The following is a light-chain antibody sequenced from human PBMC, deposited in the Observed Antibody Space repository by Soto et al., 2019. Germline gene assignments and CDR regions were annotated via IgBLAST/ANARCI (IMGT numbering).Light chain of an antibody. CDR1: SSDVGSYNL. CDR2: EGS. V-gene: IGLV2-23*01. J-gene: IGLJ2*01. CDR3: CSYAGSSTVV. Sequence: QSALTQPASVSGSPGQSITISCTGTSSDVGSYNLVSWYQQYPGKDPKLMIYEGSKRPSGVSNRFSGSKSGNTASLTISGLQAEDEADYYCCSYAGSSTVVFGGGTKLTVL.